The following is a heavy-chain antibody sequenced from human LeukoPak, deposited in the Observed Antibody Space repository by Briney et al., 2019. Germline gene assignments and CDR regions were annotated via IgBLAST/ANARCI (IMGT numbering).Heavy chain of an antibody. Sequence: PGGSLRLSCAVSEFTVSSNYMSWVRQAPGKGLEWVSVIYSGGSTYYADSVKGRFTTSGDNSKNTLYLQMNSLRAEDTAVYYCVGRRGDYHYWGQGTLVTVSS. CDR2: IYSGGST. CDR1: EFTVSSNY. CDR3: VGRRGDYHY. V-gene: IGHV3-53*01. D-gene: IGHD4-17*01. J-gene: IGHJ4*02.